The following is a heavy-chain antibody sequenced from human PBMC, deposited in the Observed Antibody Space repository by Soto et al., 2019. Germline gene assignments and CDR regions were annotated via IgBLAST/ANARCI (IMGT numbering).Heavy chain of an antibody. D-gene: IGHD1-26*01. CDR1: GFTFSSYW. CDR3: ARVRAIESSGFDP. CDR2: INSDGSST. Sequence: PGGSLRLSCAASGFTFSSYWMYWVRQAPGKGLVWVSRINSDGSSTSYADSVKGRFTISRDNAKNTLYLQMNSLRAEDTAVYYCARVRAIESSGFDPWGQGTLVTVSS. V-gene: IGHV3-74*01. J-gene: IGHJ5*02.